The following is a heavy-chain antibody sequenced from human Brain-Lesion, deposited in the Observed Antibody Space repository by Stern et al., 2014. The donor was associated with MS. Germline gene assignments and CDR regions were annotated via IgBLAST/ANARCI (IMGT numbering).Heavy chain of an antibody. Sequence: QVQLVQSGAEVKKPGASVTVSCTASGYTFTGFFLHWVRQAPGQGLEWVGWINPNTGVTKSAQKFQGWVTLTRDTSINTVYMELNRLKSDDTAVFYCARGYPFFDNWGQGTLVTVSS. CDR1: GYTFTGFF. J-gene: IGHJ4*02. CDR3: ARGYPFFDN. D-gene: IGHD2-15*01. V-gene: IGHV1-2*04. CDR2: INPNTGVT.